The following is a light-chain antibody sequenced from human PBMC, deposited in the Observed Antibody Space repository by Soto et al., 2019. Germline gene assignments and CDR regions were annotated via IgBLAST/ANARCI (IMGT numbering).Light chain of an antibody. J-gene: IGKJ1*01. Sequence: DIQMTQSPSTLSGSVGDGVTITCRASQTISSWLALYQQKPGKAPKLLIYKASTLKSGVPSRFSGSGSGTEFTLTISSLQPDDFATYYCQQYNSYPWTFGQGTKWDIK. CDR2: KAS. V-gene: IGKV1-5*03. CDR1: QTISSW. CDR3: QQYNSYPWT.